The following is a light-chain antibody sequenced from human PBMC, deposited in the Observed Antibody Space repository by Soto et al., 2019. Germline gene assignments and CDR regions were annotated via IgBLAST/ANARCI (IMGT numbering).Light chain of an antibody. CDR1: QGISNY. V-gene: IGKV1-27*01. CDR2: GAS. CDR3: HKYVDAPKT. Sequence: DIQMTQSPSSLSASVGDRVTITCRASQGISNYLAWYQQKPGKVPKLLIYGASTLQAGVPSRFIGSGSGTDFTLTITRLQPEDAATYYCHKYVDAPKTFGQGTKLEIK. J-gene: IGKJ2*01.